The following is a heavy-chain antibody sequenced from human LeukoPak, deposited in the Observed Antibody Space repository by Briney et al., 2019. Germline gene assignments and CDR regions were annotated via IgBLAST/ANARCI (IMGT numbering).Heavy chain of an antibody. Sequence: SQTLSLTCAISGDSVSSNSAAWNWIRQFPSRGLEWLGRTYYRSKWYNDYAVSVKSRIIINPDTSKNQFSLQLNSVTPEDTAVYYCARTDMVRDSPADYWGQGTLVTVSS. D-gene: IGHD3-10*01. V-gene: IGHV6-1*01. J-gene: IGHJ4*02. CDR3: ARTDMVRDSPADY. CDR1: GDSVSSNSAA. CDR2: TYYRSKWYN.